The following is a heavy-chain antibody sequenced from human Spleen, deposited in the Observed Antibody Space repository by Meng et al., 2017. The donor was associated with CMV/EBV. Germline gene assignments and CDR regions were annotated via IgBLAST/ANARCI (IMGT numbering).Heavy chain of an antibody. CDR1: GFTFSSYW. CDR3: AKEVFRGAFSAFDI. J-gene: IGHJ3*02. Sequence: GESLKISCAASGFTFSSYWMHWVRQAPGKGLKWVSTITGSGGSTSYADSVEGRFTISRDNSEKMVHLQMNSLRGEDTAVYYCAKEVFRGAFSAFDIWGQGTMVTVSS. CDR2: ITGSGGST. D-gene: IGHD3-10*01. V-gene: IGHV3-23*01.